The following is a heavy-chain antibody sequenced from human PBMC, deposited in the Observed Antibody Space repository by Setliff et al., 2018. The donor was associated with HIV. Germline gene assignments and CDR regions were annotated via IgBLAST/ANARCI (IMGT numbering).Heavy chain of an antibody. D-gene: IGHD3-22*01. Sequence: GGSLRLSCAASGFTFSNAWMSWVRQAPGEGLEWVSAILSTGERTFYADSLKGRFTISRDNSKNTGDLQMNSLRAEDTAEYYCAKELAASGLGYFDSWGRGILVTVSS. CDR1: GFTFSNAW. J-gene: IGHJ4*02. V-gene: IGHV3-23*01. CDR2: ILSTGERT. CDR3: AKELAASGLGYFDS.